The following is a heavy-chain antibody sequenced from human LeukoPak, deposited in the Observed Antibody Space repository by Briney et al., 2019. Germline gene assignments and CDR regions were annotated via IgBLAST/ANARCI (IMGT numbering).Heavy chain of an antibody. J-gene: IGHJ4*02. CDR1: GGSISSYY. CDR3: ARGGTIFGVVITLFFDY. V-gene: IGHV4-59*01. Sequence: SETLSLTCTVSGGSISSYYWSWIRQPPGKGLEWIGYIYYSGSTNYNPSLKSRVTISVDTSKNQFSLKLSSVTAADTAVYYCARGGTIFGVVITLFFDYWGRGTLVTVSS. CDR2: IYYSGST. D-gene: IGHD3-3*01.